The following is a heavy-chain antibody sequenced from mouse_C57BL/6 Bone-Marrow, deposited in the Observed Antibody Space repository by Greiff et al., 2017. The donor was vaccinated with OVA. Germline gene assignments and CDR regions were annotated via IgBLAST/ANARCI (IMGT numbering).Heavy chain of an antibody. J-gene: IGHJ2*01. CDR2: IYPGGGYT. CDR1: GYTFTNYW. D-gene: IGHD1-1*01. V-gene: IGHV1-63*01. Sequence: VQLQQSGAELVRPGTSVKMSCKASGYTFTNYWIGWAKQRPGHGLEWIGDIYPGGGYTNYNEKFKGKATLTADKSSSTAYMQFSSLTSEDSAIYYCARRYYGSSLDGWGQGTTRTVSS. CDR3: ARRYYGSSLDG.